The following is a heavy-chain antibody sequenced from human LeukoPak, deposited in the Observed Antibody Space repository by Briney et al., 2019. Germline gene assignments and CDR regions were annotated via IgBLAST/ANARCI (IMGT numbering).Heavy chain of an antibody. CDR1: GYTFTNYI. D-gene: IGHD1-26*01. J-gene: IGHJ5*02. CDR2: ISAYNGNT. V-gene: IGHV1-18*01. Sequence: GSVKVSCKASGYTFTNYIISWVRQAPGQGLEWMGWISAYNGNTNYAQKLQGRVTMTTDTSTATAYMELRSLRSDDTAVYYCARGGNYFRFDPWGQGTLVTVSS. CDR3: ARGGNYFRFDP.